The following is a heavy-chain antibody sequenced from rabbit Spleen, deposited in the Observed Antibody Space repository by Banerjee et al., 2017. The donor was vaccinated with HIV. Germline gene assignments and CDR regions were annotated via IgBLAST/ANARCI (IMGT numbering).Heavy chain of an antibody. CDR1: GFTLSSYW. CDR3: ARETSTGWGIVSFYFSL. CDR2: IYGGSGSA. Sequence: QSLEESGGDLVKPGASLTLTCTASGFTLSSYWICWVRQAPGKGLEWIACIYGGSGSAYYASWVNGRFTISSHNAQNTLYLQLNSLTAADTATYFCARETSTGWGIVSFYFSLWGQVPLVTVS. D-gene: IGHD4-1*01. V-gene: IGHV1S7*01. J-gene: IGHJ4*01.